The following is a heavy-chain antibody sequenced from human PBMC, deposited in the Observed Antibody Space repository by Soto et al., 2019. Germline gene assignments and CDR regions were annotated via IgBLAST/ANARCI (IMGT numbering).Heavy chain of an antibody. D-gene: IGHD3-10*01. CDR3: ARALRGDY. J-gene: IGHJ4*02. V-gene: IGHV4-59*01. CDR2: IYYNGNT. CDR1: NGSFTNFY. Sequence: SETLSLTCTVSNGSFTNFYWSWIRQPPGKGLEWIGYIYYNGNTNYNPSLKSRVTMSVDTSKDQFSLNLTSVTAADTAVYYCARALRGDYWGQGILVTVSS.